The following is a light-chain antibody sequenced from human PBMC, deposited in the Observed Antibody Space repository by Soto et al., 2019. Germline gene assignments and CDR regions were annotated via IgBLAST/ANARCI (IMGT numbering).Light chain of an antibody. CDR1: QAISSY. J-gene: IGKJ1*01. Sequence: DIQLTQSPSFLSASVGDRVTITCRASQAISSYLAWFQQRPGKAPKILIYAASTLQSGVPSRFSGSASGTEFTLTISSLPPEDFATYFCQQHNTYPWTFGQGTNVEI. V-gene: IGKV1-9*01. CDR3: QQHNTYPWT. CDR2: AAS.